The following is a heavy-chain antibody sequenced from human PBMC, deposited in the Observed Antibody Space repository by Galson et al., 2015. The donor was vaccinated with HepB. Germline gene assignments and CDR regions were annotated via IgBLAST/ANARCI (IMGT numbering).Heavy chain of an antibody. J-gene: IGHJ6*02. D-gene: IGHD3-16*01. CDR3: ARELRCGGVVGTFCGMDV. V-gene: IGHV3-30-3*01. Sequence: SLRLSCAASGFTFSSYAMHWVRQAPGKGLEWVAVISYDGSNKYYADSVKGRFTISRDNSKNTLYLQMNSLRAEDTAVYYCARELRCGGVVGTFCGMDVWGQGTTVTVSS. CDR1: GFTFSSYA. CDR2: ISYDGSNK.